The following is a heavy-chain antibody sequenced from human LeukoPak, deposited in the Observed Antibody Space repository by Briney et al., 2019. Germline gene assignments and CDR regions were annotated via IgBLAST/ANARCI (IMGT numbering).Heavy chain of an antibody. D-gene: IGHD3-22*01. Sequence: ASVKVSCKASGYTFTSYGISWVRQAPGQGLEWMGWISAYNGNTNYAQKLQGRVTMTTDTPTSTAYMELRSLRSDDTAVYYCARDDSSGHDPVPFDYWGQGTLVTVSS. CDR3: ARDDSSGHDPVPFDY. CDR1: GYTFTSYG. V-gene: IGHV1-18*01. J-gene: IGHJ4*02. CDR2: ISAYNGNT.